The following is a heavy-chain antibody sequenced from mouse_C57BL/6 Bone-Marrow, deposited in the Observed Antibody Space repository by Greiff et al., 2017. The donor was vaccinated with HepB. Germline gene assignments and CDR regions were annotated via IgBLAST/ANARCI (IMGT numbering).Heavy chain of an antibody. CDR2: NSSGGDYI. Sequence: VMLVESGEGLVKPGGSLKLSCAASGFTFSSYAMSWVRQTPEKRLEWVAYNSSGGDYIYYADTVKGRFTISRDNARNTLYLQKSSLKSEDATMYCCTREDVAYWGQGTLVTVSA. CDR1: GFTFSSYA. V-gene: IGHV5-9-1*02. J-gene: IGHJ3*01. CDR3: TREDVAY.